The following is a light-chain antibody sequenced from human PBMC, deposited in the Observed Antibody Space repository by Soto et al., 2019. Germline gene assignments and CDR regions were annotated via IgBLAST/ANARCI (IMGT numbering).Light chain of an antibody. CDR2: EVS. V-gene: IGLV2-14*01. CDR1: SRDVGGSDH. CDR3: ISYTGSSTSYV. J-gene: IGLJ1*01. Sequence: QSALTQPASVSGSPGQSITISCTGTSRDVGGSDHVALYQQFPGKTPKLMIEEVSNRPSGVSSSFSGSKSGNTASLTISGLQAEDEADYYCISYTGSSTSYVFGSGTKVTVL.